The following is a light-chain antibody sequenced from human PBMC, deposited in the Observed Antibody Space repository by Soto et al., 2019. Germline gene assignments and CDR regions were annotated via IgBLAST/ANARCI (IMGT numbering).Light chain of an antibody. CDR3: QQYKADSPEGLT. CDR1: QTVNTW. CDR2: DAS. Sequence: DIQLTQSPSTLSASVGERVTITCRASQTVNTWLAWYQHKPGKAPKLLIYDASVLETGVPSRFSGFSSGTEFTRTISSLQPDDVATDFCQQYKADSPEGLTFGGGTKVEI. V-gene: IGKV1-5*01. J-gene: IGKJ4*01.